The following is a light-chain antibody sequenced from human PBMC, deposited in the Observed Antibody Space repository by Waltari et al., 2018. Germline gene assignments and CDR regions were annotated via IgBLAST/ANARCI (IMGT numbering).Light chain of an antibody. V-gene: IGLV2-14*01. Sequence: QSALTHPASWSGFPGQSIPTPGPGPGMAVGGLNLAPWYQQHPGKAPKLMIYDVSNRPSGVSNRFSGSKSGNTASLTISGLQAEDEADYYCSSYTSSSTLGVFGGGTKLTVL. J-gene: IGLJ2*01. CDR2: DVS. CDR1: GMAVGGLNL. CDR3: SSYTSSSTLGV.